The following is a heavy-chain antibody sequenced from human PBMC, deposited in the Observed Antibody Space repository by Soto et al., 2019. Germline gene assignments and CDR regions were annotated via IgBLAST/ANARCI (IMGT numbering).Heavy chain of an antibody. V-gene: IGHV4-59*08. CDR1: DASISSYY. Sequence: PAVTLSLTRTITDASISSYYCSWTWQPPGKGLEWIGYIYYSGSTNYNPSLKSRVTISVDTSKNQFSLKLSSVTAADTAVYYCARHKCSSGYYCLDYCGQGTLVTVS. J-gene: IGHJ4*02. D-gene: IGHD3-22*01. CDR3: ARHKCSSGYYCLDY. CDR2: IYYSGST.